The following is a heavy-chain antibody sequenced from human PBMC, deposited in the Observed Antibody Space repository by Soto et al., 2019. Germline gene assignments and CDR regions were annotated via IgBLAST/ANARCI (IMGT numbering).Heavy chain of an antibody. CDR3: GRNGMVAGDLDI. CDR2: IRNKANSYTT. V-gene: IGHV3-72*01. Sequence: EVQLVESGGGLVQPGGSLRLSCAASGFTFSDHYMDWVRQAPGKGLEWIGRIRNKANSYTTEYVASVKGRFTISRDDSKKSVYLQMSRLKMEDTAVYYCGRNGMVAGDLDIWGQGTVVTVSS. D-gene: IGHD2-15*01. J-gene: IGHJ3*02. CDR1: GFTFSDHY.